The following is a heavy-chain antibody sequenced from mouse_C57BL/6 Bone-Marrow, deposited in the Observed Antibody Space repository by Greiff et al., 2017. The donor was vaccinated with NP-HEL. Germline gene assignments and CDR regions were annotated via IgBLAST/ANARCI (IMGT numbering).Heavy chain of an antibody. CDR2: ISSGSSTI. J-gene: IGHJ4*01. V-gene: IGHV5-17*01. Sequence: EVNVVESGGGLVKPGGSLKLSCAASGFTFSDYGMHWVRQAPEKGLEWVAYISSGSSTIYYADTVKGRFTISRDNAKNTLFLPRTRLRYEDTDMYYWAKNEDDDWGQGTSVTGSS. CDR1: GFTFSDYG. CDR3: AKNEDDD.